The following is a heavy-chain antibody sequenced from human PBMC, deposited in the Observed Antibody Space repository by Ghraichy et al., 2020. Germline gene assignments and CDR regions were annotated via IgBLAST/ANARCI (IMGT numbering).Heavy chain of an antibody. CDR2: IYYSGST. Sequence: SQTLSLTCTVSGGSISSYYWSWIRQPPGKGLEWIGYIYYSGSTNYNPSLKSRVTISVDTSKNQFSLKLSSVTAADTAVYYCARAYGSGSYYIRSYDWFDPWGQGTLVTVSS. V-gene: IGHV4-59*01. CDR1: GGSISSYY. CDR3: ARAYGSGSYYIRSYDWFDP. J-gene: IGHJ5*02. D-gene: IGHD3-10*01.